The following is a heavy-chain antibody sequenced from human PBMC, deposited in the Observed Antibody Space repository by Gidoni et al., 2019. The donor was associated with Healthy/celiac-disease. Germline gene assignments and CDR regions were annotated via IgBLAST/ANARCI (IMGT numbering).Heavy chain of an antibody. Sequence: QVQLVPSGAEVKKPGASVKVSFKASGYPFTSYYLPWVRQAPGQGLEWMGIINPSGGSTSYEQKFQGRVTMTRDTSTSTVYMELSSLRSEDTAVYYCARGTWGYSYGPPYYYYRDVWGKGTTVTVSS. V-gene: IGHV1-46*01. CDR2: INPSGGST. D-gene: IGHD5-18*01. CDR1: GYPFTSYY. J-gene: IGHJ6*03. CDR3: ARGTWGYSYGPPYYYYRDV.